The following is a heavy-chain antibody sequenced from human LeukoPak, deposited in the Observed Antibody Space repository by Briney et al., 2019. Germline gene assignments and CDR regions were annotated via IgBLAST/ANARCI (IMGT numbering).Heavy chain of an antibody. Sequence: QAGGSQRLSCAASGXTFSTYAVNWVRQAPGKGPEGLPIISGSGGSTYYADSVKGRFTISRDNSKNTLSLQMNSLRAEDTAVYYCAKPSRGGSGSYWGFFQDWGQGTLVTVSS. V-gene: IGHV3-23*01. J-gene: IGHJ1*01. CDR1: GXTFSTYA. D-gene: IGHD3-10*01. CDR2: ISGSGGST. CDR3: AKPSRGGSGSYWGFFQD.